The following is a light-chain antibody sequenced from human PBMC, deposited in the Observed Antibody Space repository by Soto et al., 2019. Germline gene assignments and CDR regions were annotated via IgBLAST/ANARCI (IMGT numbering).Light chain of an antibody. Sequence: SYVLTQPPSVSVAPGQTASITCGGDNIGSKNVHWYQQQPGQAPVLVVHDDSDRPSGIPERFSGSNSGNMATLTIGRIEAGDEADYYCQVWDISSDQGVFGGGTKLTVL. CDR2: DDS. CDR1: NIGSKN. V-gene: IGLV3-21*02. J-gene: IGLJ3*02. CDR3: QVWDISSDQGV.